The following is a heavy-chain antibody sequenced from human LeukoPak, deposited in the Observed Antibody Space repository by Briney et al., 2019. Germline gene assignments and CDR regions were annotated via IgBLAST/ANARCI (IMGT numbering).Heavy chain of an antibody. V-gene: IGHV1-69*04. J-gene: IGHJ4*02. D-gene: IGHD6-13*01. CDR3: ARAAGYSSSWYDSASFDY. Sequence: ASVKVSCKASGGTFSSYAISWVRQAPGQGLEWMGRIIPILGIANYAQKFQGRVTITADKSTSTAHMELSSLRSEDTAVYYCARAAGYSSSWYDSASFDYWGQGTLVTVSS. CDR1: GGTFSSYA. CDR2: IIPILGIA.